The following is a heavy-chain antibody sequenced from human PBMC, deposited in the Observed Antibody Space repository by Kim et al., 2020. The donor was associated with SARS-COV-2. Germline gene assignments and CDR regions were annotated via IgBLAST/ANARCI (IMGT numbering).Heavy chain of an antibody. CDR2: INNVGNYT. V-gene: IGHV3-74*01. D-gene: IGHD2-15*01. Sequence: GGSLRLSWEVSGCPFSKILMRWVSKTPGEELSLVSKINNVGNYTTSADSVKGRFTISRDNATNTVYLQMNSLRAEDTAVYFCARGGSGFPVDWGQVTLVTVSS. CDR1: GCPFSKIL. CDR3: ARGGSGFPVD. J-gene: IGHJ1*01.